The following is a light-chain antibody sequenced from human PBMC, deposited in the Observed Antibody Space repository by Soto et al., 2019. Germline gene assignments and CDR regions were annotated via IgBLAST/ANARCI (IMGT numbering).Light chain of an antibody. V-gene: IGLV1-51*01. CDR3: GTLDSSLSAFV. CDR2: DDN. J-gene: IGLJ2*01. Sequence: QSVLTQPPSVSAAPGQKVTISCSGSSSNIGNNYVSWYQQLPGTAPKLLIYDDNKRPSGIPDRFSGSKSGTSATLGITGLQAGDEADYYCGTLDSSLSAFVFGGGTKVTVL. CDR1: SSNIGNNY.